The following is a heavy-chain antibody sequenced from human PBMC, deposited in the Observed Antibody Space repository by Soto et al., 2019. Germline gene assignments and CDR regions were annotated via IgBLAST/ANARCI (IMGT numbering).Heavy chain of an antibody. Sequence: SETLSLTCTVSGGSVSSGSYYWSWIRQPPGKGLEWIGYIYYSGSTNYNPSLKSRVTISVDTSKNQFSLKLGSVTAADTAVYYCARDPVVAARPYYYYGMDVWGQGTTVTVSS. V-gene: IGHV4-61*01. CDR1: GGSVSSGSYY. CDR2: IYYSGST. CDR3: ARDPVVAARPYYYYGMDV. D-gene: IGHD6-6*01. J-gene: IGHJ6*02.